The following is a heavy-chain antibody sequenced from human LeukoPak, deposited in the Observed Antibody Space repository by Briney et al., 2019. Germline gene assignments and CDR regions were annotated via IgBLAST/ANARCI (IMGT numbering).Heavy chain of an antibody. CDR3: AKSWNYYDSSGDDALDI. D-gene: IGHD3-22*01. CDR1: GGTFSSHA. CDR2: IIPIFGTA. Sequence: SVKVSCKASGGTFSSHAISWVRQAPGQGLEWMGGIIPIFGTANYAQKFQGRVTITADESTSTAYMELSSLRSEDTAVYYCAKSWNYYDSSGDDALDIWGQGTMVTVSS. J-gene: IGHJ3*02. V-gene: IGHV1-69*13.